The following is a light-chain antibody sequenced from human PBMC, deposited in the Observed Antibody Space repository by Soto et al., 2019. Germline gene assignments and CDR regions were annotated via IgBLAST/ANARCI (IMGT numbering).Light chain of an antibody. J-gene: IGLJ1*01. CDR2: EVV. CDR3: KSYAGSNTYV. Sequence: QSALTQPPSASGSPGQSVTISCTGTKNDIGVYDFVSWYQHHPGKVPRLIIYEVVQRPSGVPDRFSGSKSGNTASLTVSGLQAADEGDYFCKSYAGSNTYVFGSGTKVTVL. CDR1: KNDIGVYDF. V-gene: IGLV2-8*01.